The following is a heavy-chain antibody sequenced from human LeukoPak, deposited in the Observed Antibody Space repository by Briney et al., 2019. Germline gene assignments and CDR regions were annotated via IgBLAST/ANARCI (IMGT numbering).Heavy chain of an antibody. CDR2: ISSSSYI. CDR1: GFTFSSYS. J-gene: IGHJ3*02. D-gene: IGHD3-22*01. V-gene: IGHV3-21*01. CDR3: ARGRLDAFDI. Sequence: GGSLRLSCAASGFTFSSYSVNWVRQAPGKGLEWVSSISSSSYIYYADSVKGRFTISRDNAKNSLYVQMNSLRAEDTAVYYCARGRLDAFDIWGQGTMVTVSS.